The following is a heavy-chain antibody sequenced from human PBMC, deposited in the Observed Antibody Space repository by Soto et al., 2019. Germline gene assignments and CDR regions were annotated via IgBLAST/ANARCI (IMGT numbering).Heavy chain of an antibody. Sequence: QPGGSLRLSCAASGFTFSSYWMSWVRQAPGKGLEWVANIKQDGSEKYYVDSVKGRFTISRDNAKNSLYLQMNSLRAEDTAVYYCARAPLYSSSWYPPYYYYMDVWGKGTTVTVSS. D-gene: IGHD6-13*01. J-gene: IGHJ6*03. CDR1: GFTFSSYW. CDR3: ARAPLYSSSWYPPYYYYMDV. CDR2: IKQDGSEK. V-gene: IGHV3-7*01.